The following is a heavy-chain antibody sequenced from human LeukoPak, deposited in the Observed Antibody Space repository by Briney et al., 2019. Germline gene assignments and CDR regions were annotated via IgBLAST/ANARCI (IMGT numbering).Heavy chain of an antibody. Sequence: GGSLRLSCAASGFTFDDYAMHWVRQAPGKGLEGVSLISWDGGSTYYADSVKGRFTISRDNSKNSLYLQMNSLRAEDTALYYCAKDKEEGQYQLLFDYWGQGTLVTVSS. CDR2: ISWDGGST. D-gene: IGHD2-2*01. CDR1: GFTFDDYA. J-gene: IGHJ4*02. CDR3: AKDKEEGQYQLLFDY. V-gene: IGHV3-43D*03.